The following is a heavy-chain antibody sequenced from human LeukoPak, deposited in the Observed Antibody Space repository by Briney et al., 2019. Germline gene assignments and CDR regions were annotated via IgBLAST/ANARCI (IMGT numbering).Heavy chain of an antibody. V-gene: IGHV3-30*02. CDR2: IGYDGSNK. CDR3: ARDAMIVVVPDAFDI. CDR1: GFTFSSYG. D-gene: IGHD3-22*01. J-gene: IGHJ3*02. Sequence: GGSLRLSCAASGFTFSSYGMHWVRQAPGKGLEWVAFIGYDGSNKYYADSVKGRFTISRDNSKNTLYLQMNSLRAEDTAVYYCARDAMIVVVPDAFDIWGQGTMVTVSS.